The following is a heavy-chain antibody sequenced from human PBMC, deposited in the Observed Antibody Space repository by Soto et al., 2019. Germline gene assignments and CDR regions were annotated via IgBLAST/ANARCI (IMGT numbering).Heavy chain of an antibody. D-gene: IGHD1-20*01. J-gene: IGHJ4*02. Sequence: QSGGSLRLSCAASGFPFSSHWMTWVRQAPGKGLEWVAYIKQDGSEKYYVDSVMGRFAMSRDNTQSSLSLQMNTLRVEDSAVYYCARITSPGYFDSWGQGTLVTVTS. V-gene: IGHV3-7*05. CDR3: ARITSPGYFDS. CDR1: GFPFSSHW. CDR2: IKQDGSEK.